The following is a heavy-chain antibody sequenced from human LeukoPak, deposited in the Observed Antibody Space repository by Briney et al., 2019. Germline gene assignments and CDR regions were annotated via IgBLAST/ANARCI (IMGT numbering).Heavy chain of an antibody. J-gene: IGHJ4*02. V-gene: IGHV1-58*01. D-gene: IGHD1-26*01. CDR1: GFTFTSSA. CDR2: IVVDSGNT. Sequence: GASVKVSCKASGFTFTSSAVQWVRQARGQRLEWIGWIVVDSGNTNYAQKFQERVTITRDMSTSTAYMELSSLRSEDTAVYYCARALKLVGARAAKGVAYYFDYWGQGTLVTVSS. CDR3: ARALKLVGARAAKGVAYYFDY.